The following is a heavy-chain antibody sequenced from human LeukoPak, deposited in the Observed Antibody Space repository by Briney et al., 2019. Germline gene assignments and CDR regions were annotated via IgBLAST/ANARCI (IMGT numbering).Heavy chain of an antibody. CDR3: ARAPCSTSCYLVDY. CDR2: IWYDGSNK. Sequence: PGGSLRLSCAASGFTFSSYGMHWVRQAPGKGLEWVAVIWYDGSNKYYADSVKGRFTISRDNSKNTLHLQMNSLRAEDTAVYYCARAPCSTSCYLVDYWGQGTLVTVSS. J-gene: IGHJ4*02. D-gene: IGHD2-2*01. V-gene: IGHV3-33*01. CDR1: GFTFSSYG.